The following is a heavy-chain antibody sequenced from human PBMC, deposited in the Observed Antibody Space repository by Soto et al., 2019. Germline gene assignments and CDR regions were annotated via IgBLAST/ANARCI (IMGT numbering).Heavy chain of an antibody. CDR2: IDSGDGTT. CDR1: GFDFGNYY. V-gene: IGHV3-11*01. CDR3: VRPYYSSSWFPFDR. J-gene: IGHJ4*02. Sequence: GGSLRLSCTGSGFDFGNYYMSWIRQAPGKGLEWVSYIDSGDGTTYYTDSVKGRFTISRDNAKKTVHLQMSSLRVEDTALYYCVRPYYSSSWFPFDRWGQGTLVTVSS. D-gene: IGHD6-13*01.